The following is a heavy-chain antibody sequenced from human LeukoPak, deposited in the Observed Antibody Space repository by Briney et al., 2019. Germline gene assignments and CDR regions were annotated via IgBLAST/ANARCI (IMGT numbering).Heavy chain of an antibody. CDR1: GYSFTTYW. Sequence: GESLKISCKGSGYSFTTYWISWVRQMPGKGLEYMGIIYPGDSDTRYSPSLQGQVTISADKSISTAYLQWSSLKASDTAMYYCARPQYSSGSADYWGQGTLVTVSS. CDR3: ARPQYSSGSADY. J-gene: IGHJ4*02. V-gene: IGHV5-51*01. D-gene: IGHD6-19*01. CDR2: IYPGDSDT.